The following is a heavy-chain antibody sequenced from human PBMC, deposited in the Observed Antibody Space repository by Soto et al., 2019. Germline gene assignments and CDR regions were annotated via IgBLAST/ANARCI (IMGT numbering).Heavy chain of an antibody. D-gene: IGHD2-21*02. V-gene: IGHV4-34*01. CDR1: GGSFGGYQ. Sequence: QVQLQQWGAGLLKPSETLSLTCAVYGGSFGGYQWSWIRQPPGEGLEWIGEINQSGNTNYNPSLKSRVAISVDTSETQFSLRLNSLTAADTAVYYCATYGGGGDWRWFDLWGQGTLVTVSS. CDR3: ATYGGGGDWRWFDL. CDR2: INQSGNT. J-gene: IGHJ5*02.